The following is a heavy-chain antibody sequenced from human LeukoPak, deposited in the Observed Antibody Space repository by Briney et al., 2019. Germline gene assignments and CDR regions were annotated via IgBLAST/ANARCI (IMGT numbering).Heavy chain of an antibody. Sequence: ASVKVSCKASGYTFTGYYMHWVRQAPGQGLEWMGWINPNSGGTNYAQKFQGRVTMTRDTSISTAYMELSRLRSDDTAVYYCARGAPVSSSWYEGWFDPWGQGTLVTVSS. CDR3: ARGAPVSSSWYEGWFDP. CDR2: INPNSGGT. CDR1: GYTFTGYY. V-gene: IGHV1-2*02. J-gene: IGHJ5*02. D-gene: IGHD6-13*01.